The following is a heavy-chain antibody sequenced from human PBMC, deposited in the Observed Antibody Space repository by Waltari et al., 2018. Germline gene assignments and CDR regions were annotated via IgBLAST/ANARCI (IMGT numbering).Heavy chain of an antibody. D-gene: IGHD4-17*01. CDR1: GYTFTKYY. CDR3: ARDFFSTVVSPGLFDY. CDR2: INPSSGDT. V-gene: IGHV1-46*01. Sequence: QVQLLQSGAEVKKPGASVRVSCKTSGYTFTKYYMHWVRQAPGQGLEWMGRINPSSGDTTYAQTFQGRVTITGDTSTSTVFVELTSLRSGDTAVYYCARDFFSTVVSPGLFDYWGQGTPVTVSS. J-gene: IGHJ4*02.